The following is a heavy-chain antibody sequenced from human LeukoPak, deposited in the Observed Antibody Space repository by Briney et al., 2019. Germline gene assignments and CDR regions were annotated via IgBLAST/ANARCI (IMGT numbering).Heavy chain of an antibody. Sequence: GGSLRLSCAASGFTFSSYGMHWVRQAPGKGLEWVAVISYDGSNKYYADSVKDRFTISRDNSKNTLYLQMNSLRAEDTAVYYCAKDPETYCSGGSCYPYYFDYWGQGTLVTVSS. V-gene: IGHV3-30*18. CDR1: GFTFSSYG. D-gene: IGHD2-15*01. CDR3: AKDPETYCSGGSCYPYYFDY. CDR2: ISYDGSNK. J-gene: IGHJ4*02.